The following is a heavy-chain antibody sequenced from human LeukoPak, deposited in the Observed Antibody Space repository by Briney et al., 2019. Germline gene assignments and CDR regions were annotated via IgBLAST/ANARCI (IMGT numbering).Heavy chain of an antibody. V-gene: IGHV1-8*02. CDR2: MNPNSGNT. Sequence: ASVKVSCKASGYTFTNYDINWVLQATGQGLEWMGWMNPNSGNTGFAQKFQDRVSMTRDTSINTAYMELTSLRSGDTAVYYCARATPGGLHGYSFDYWGQGTVVTVYS. J-gene: IGHJ4*02. CDR1: GYTFTNYD. D-gene: IGHD5-24*01. CDR3: ARATPGGLHGYSFDY.